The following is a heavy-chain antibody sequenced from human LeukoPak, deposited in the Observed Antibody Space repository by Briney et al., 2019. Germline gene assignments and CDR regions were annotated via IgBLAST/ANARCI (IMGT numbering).Heavy chain of an antibody. J-gene: IGHJ2*01. V-gene: IGHV3-64D*09. Sequence: GGSLRLPFSASGLTFTTYTMQWIPQAPGTGPEYVSTVCRNGGSTYYADSVKGRFTISSDISKYTLYLQMCSLRTVDTAVYYCVKDLDLSTWYFDLWGRGTLVTVSS. CDR3: VKDLDLSTWYFDL. D-gene: IGHD2/OR15-2a*01. CDR2: VCRNGGST. CDR1: GLTFTTYT.